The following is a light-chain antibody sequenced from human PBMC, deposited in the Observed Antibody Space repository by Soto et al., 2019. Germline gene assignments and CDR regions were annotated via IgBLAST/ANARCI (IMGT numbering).Light chain of an antibody. CDR3: MQPIRLPFT. V-gene: IGKV2-30*01. Sequence: DVVLTQSPVSLPVTLGQPASISCRSSQSLLYSDGKTYLNLFHQRPSQSPRRLIYQVSIRDSGVPVRVSGSRSGTDFTLHISRVEAEDLGVYYCMQPIRLPFTFGHGTKVDI. CDR1: QSLLYSDGKTY. J-gene: IGKJ3*01. CDR2: QVS.